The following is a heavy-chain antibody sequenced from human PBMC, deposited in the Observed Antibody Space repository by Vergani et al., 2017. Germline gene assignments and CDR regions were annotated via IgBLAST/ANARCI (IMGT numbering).Heavy chain of an antibody. CDR2: IDPSDSYT. V-gene: IGHV5-10-1*01. Sequence: EVQLVQSGAEVKKPGESLRISCKGSGYSFTSYWISWVRQMPGKGLEWMGRIDPSDSYTNYSPSFQGHVTISADKSISTAYLQWSSLKASDTAMYYCARPHSSSWSLFSSDDAFDIWGQGTMVTVSS. CDR3: ARPHSSSWSLFSSDDAFDI. J-gene: IGHJ3*02. D-gene: IGHD6-13*01. CDR1: GYSFTSYW.